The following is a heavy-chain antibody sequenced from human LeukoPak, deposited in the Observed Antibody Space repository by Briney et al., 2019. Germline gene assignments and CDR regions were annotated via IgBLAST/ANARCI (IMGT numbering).Heavy chain of an antibody. CDR1: GGTFSSYA. V-gene: IGHV1-69*13. CDR2: IIPIFGTA. Sequence: VASVKVSCKASGGTFSSYAISWVRQAPGQGLEWMGGIIPIFGTANYAQKFQGRVTITADESTSTAYMELSSLRSEDTAVYYCATRGPNRGYCSSSSCYNHYYYYMDVWGKGTTVTVSS. CDR3: ATRGPNRGYCSSSSCYNHYYYYMDV. D-gene: IGHD2-2*02. J-gene: IGHJ6*03.